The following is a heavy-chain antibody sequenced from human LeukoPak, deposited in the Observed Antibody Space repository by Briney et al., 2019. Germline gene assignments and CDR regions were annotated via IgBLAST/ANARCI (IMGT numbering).Heavy chain of an antibody. Sequence: ASVKVSCKASGYTFTSYDISWVRQATGQGLEWMGWMNPNSGNTGYAQKFQGRVTMTRNTSISTAYMELSSLRSEDTAVYYCVACRDNSCYSETFGFWGQGTTVTVSS. J-gene: IGHJ3*01. CDR2: MNPNSGNT. CDR3: VACRDNSCYSETFGF. V-gene: IGHV1-8*01. CDR1: GYTFTSYD. D-gene: IGHD2-15*01.